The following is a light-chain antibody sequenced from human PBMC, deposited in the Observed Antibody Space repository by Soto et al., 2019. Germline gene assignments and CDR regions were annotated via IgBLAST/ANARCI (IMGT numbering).Light chain of an antibody. CDR1: QTVNRDY. CDR3: QQYVTSPYT. Sequence: EIVLTQSPDTLSLSPGERAILSCRAGQTVNRDYLAWYQQKVGQAPRLVIYNARSRAAGIPDRFSGSASGTTFTLTISRLEPEDFAVYFCQQYVTSPYTFGQGTNLQIK. V-gene: IGKV3-20*01. J-gene: IGKJ2*01. CDR2: NAR.